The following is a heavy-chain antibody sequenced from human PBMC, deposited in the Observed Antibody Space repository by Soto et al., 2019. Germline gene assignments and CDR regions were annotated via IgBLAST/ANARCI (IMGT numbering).Heavy chain of an antibody. CDR2: IYYSGST. Sequence: SETLSLTCTVSGGSISSGGYYWSLIRQHPGKGLEWIGYIYYSGSTYYNPSLKSRVTISVDTSKNQFSLKLSSVTAADTAVYYCARWKIVGVVLLVLAPWAQGTLVLVSS. J-gene: IGHJ4*02. CDR1: GGSISSGGYY. CDR3: ARWKIVGVVLLVLAP. D-gene: IGHD3-3*01. V-gene: IGHV4-31*03.